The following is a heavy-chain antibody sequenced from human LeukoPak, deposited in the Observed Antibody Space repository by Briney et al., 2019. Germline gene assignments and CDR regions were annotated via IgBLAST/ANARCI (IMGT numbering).Heavy chain of an antibody. CDR1: GFTFSDYY. CDR2: ISSSGSTI. Sequence: PGGSLRLSCAASGFTFSDYYMSWIRQAPGKGLEWVSYISSSGSTIYYADSVKGRFTISRDNAKNSLYLQMNSLGAEDTAVYYCANLVVADNWFDPWGQGTLVTVSS. V-gene: IGHV3-11*01. D-gene: IGHD2-15*01. J-gene: IGHJ5*02. CDR3: ANLVVADNWFDP.